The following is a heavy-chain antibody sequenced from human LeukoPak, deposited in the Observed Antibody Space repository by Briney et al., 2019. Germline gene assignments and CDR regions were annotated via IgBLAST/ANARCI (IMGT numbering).Heavy chain of an antibody. V-gene: IGHV1-69*04. D-gene: IGHD2-2*02. CDR3: VIPAAIHWYYFDY. CDR2: IIPILGIT. Sequence: GASVKVSCKASGGTFSSNAISWVRQAPGQGLEWMGRIIPILGITDYAQRFLGRVTITADESASTAYMELSSLKSEDTAVYWCVIPAAIHWYYFDYWGQGTLVTVSS. CDR1: GGTFSSNA. J-gene: IGHJ4*02.